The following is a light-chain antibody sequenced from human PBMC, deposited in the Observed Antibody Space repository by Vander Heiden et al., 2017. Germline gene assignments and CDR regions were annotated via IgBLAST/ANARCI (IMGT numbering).Light chain of an antibody. J-gene: IGKJ2*01. V-gene: IGKV1-12*01. Sequence: DIQMTQSPSSVSASVGDRVTITCRASQNINTWLGWYQQKPGKVPKLLIYGATSLQSGVPSRFSGSGSGTDFTLTISSLQPEDFATYYCQHVHSFPHIFGQGTKVEIK. CDR2: GAT. CDR1: QNINTW. CDR3: QHVHSFPHI.